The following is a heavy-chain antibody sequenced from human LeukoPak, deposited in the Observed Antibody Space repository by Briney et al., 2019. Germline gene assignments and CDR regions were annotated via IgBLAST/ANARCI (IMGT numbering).Heavy chain of an antibody. Sequence: PSQTLSLTCTVSGGPISSYYWSWIRQPAGKGLEWIGRVYISGSTDYNHSLKSRVTMSVDTSKNQFSLNLSSVTAADTAVYYCVSDRSGNLRDWGQGTLVTVSS. V-gene: IGHV4-4*07. CDR1: GGPISSYY. J-gene: IGHJ4*02. CDR3: VSDRSGNLRD. CDR2: VYISGST. D-gene: IGHD6-19*01.